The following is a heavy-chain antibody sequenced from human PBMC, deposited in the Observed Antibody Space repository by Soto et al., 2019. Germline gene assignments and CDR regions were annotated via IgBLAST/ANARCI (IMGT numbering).Heavy chain of an antibody. CDR1: GFSLNSNGMC. CDR2: IDWDDDN. V-gene: IGHV2-70*13. D-gene: IGHD7-27*01. Sequence: GPKLLNPTQTLTLTCTFSGFSLNSNGMCVNWIRQPPGKALEWLALIDWDDDNDYSTSQKTRLTISRDTAKNKVVLTMTNMDPVDTATYYCARTSALPLGYPHGMDVWGQGTTVTVSS. J-gene: IGHJ6*02. CDR3: ARTSALPLGYPHGMDV.